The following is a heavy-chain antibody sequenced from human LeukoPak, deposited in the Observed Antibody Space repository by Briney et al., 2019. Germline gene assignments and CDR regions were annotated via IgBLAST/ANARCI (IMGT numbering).Heavy chain of an antibody. CDR3: AREADYGDYLGWYYYGMDV. J-gene: IGHJ6*02. Sequence: GASVKVSCKASGYTFTSYGISWVRQAPGQGLEWMGWISAYNGNTNYAQKLQGRVTMTTDTSTSTAYMELRSLRSDDTAVYYCAREADYGDYLGWYYYGMDVWGQGTTVTVSS. CDR1: GYTFTSYG. D-gene: IGHD4-17*01. V-gene: IGHV1-18*01. CDR2: ISAYNGNT.